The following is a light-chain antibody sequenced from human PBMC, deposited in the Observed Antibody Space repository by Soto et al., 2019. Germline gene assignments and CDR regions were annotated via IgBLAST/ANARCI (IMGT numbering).Light chain of an antibody. CDR3: QQYGSSTFT. CDR1: QTITT. V-gene: IGKV3-20*01. CDR2: RVS. J-gene: IGKJ3*01. Sequence: EIVLTQSPGTLSLSPGERATLSCRASQTITTLAWYQRKPGQAPRLLIYRVSSRATGVPDRFSGSGSGTDYTLTISRLEPEDVAVYYCQQYGSSTFTLGPGTKVDIK.